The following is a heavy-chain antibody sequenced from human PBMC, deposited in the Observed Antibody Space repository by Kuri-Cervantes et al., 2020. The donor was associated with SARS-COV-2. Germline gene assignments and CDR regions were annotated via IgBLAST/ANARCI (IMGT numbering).Heavy chain of an antibody. Sequence: ESLKISCAASGFTFSSYDMHWVRQATGKGLEWVSAIGTAGDTYYPGSVKGRFTISRENAKNSLYLQMNSLRAEDTAVYYCARGDLGYCSGGSCYNWFDPWGQRTLVTVSS. CDR3: ARGDLGYCSGGSCYNWFDP. D-gene: IGHD2-15*01. V-gene: IGHV3-13*01. J-gene: IGHJ5*02. CDR1: GFTFSSYD. CDR2: IGTAGDT.